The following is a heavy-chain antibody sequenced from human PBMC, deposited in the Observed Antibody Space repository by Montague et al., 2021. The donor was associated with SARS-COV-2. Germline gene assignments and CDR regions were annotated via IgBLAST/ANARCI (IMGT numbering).Heavy chain of an antibody. J-gene: IGHJ4*02. CDR1: TDSFSGYY. CDR2: ITHSGST. V-gene: IGHV4-34*01. Sequence: SGTLSLTCAVYTDSFSGYYWSWIRQSPGKGLEWIGEITHSGSTNHNPSLQSRVTISVDKSKKQVSLKLRSLTAADTAVYYCARGARQGYGFRLGSFDSWGQGTLVTVSS. CDR3: ARGARQGYGFRLGSFDS. D-gene: IGHD3-10*01.